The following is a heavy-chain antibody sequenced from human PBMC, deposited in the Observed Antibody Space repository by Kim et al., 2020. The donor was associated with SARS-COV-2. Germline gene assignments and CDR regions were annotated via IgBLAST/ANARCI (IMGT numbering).Heavy chain of an antibody. D-gene: IGHD2-2*01. CDR1: GFTFSRYP. CDR3: ASATVKDIGVAPAAYSSNDGMDL. CDR2: FSGSGGST. V-gene: IGHV3-23*01. Sequence: GGSLRLSCAASGFTFSRYPMHWVRQAPGKGLEWVSLFSGSGGSTYYADSVKGRFTISRDNFKNTLYLQMNSLRAEDTAVYYCASATVKDIGVAPAAYSSNDGMDLWGQGTTVTVSS. J-gene: IGHJ6*02.